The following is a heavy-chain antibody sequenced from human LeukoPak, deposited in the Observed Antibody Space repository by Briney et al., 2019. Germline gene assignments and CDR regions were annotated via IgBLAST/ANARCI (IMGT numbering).Heavy chain of an antibody. CDR1: GGAFSSYA. D-gene: IGHD2-2*02. CDR2: IIPIFGTA. CDR3: TRDYCSSTSCYTPHYYYYGMDV. V-gene: IGHV1-69*13. J-gene: IGHJ6*02. Sequence: GASVKVSCKASGGAFSSYAISWVRQAPGQGLEWMGGIIPIFGTANYAQKFQGRVTITADESTSTAYMELSSLRSEDTAVYYCTRDYCSSTSCYTPHYYYYGMDVWGQGTTVTVSS.